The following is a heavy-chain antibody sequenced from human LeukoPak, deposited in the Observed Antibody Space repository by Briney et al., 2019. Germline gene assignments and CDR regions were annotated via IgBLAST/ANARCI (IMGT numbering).Heavy chain of an antibody. CDR1: GFTFDDYA. V-gene: IGHV3-30*18. Sequence: GRSLRLSCAASGFTFDDYAMHWVRQAPGKGLEWVAVISYDGSNKYYADSVKGRFTISRDNSKNTLYLQMNSLRAEDTAVYYCAKEYGPTREYCSSTSCYVDYWGQGTLVTVSS. J-gene: IGHJ4*02. D-gene: IGHD2-2*01. CDR2: ISYDGSNK. CDR3: AKEYGPTREYCSSTSCYVDY.